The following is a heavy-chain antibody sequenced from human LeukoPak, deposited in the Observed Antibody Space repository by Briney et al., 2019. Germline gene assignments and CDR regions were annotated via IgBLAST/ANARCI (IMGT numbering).Heavy chain of an antibody. V-gene: IGHV3-30*02. D-gene: IGHD6-19*01. CDR2: IRYDESTK. CDR1: GFTFSNYG. Sequence: GGSLRLSCAASGFTFSNYGMHWVRQAPGKGLEWVAFIRYDESTKFYADSVKGRFTISRDNSKTTLYLQMNSLRADDTAVYYCASVFPWLVQNLDYWGQGTLVTVSS. J-gene: IGHJ4*02. CDR3: ASVFPWLVQNLDY.